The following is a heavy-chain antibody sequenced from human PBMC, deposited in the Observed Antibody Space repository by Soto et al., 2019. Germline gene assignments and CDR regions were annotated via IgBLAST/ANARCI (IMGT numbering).Heavy chain of an antibody. Sequence: SVKVSCKASGGTFSSYAISWVRQAPGQGLEWMGGIIPIFGTANYAQKFQGRVTITADESTSTAYMELSSLRSEDTAVYYCARVIYSSSRTYGMDVWGQGTTVTVSS. V-gene: IGHV1-69*13. CDR2: IIPIFGTA. D-gene: IGHD6-6*01. J-gene: IGHJ6*02. CDR1: GGTFSSYA. CDR3: ARVIYSSSRTYGMDV.